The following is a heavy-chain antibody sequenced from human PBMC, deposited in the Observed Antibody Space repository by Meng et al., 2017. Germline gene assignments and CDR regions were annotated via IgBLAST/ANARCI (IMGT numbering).Heavy chain of an antibody. CDR2: ISGNGGST. CDR1: EFTFSISA. J-gene: IGHJ4*02. V-gene: IGHV3-23*04. CDR3: AKLGSDY. Sequence: EGHVGESGGGLVQLGWTLRLSCAASEFTFSISAMSWVRQARGKGLEWVSGISGNGGSTFYADSVKGRFTISRDNSKNTLYLQMNSLRVEDTALYYCAKLGSDYWGQGTLVTVSS. D-gene: IGHD7-27*01.